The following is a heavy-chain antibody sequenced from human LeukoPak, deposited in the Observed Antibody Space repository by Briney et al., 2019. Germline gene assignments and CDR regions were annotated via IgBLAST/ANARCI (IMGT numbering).Heavy chain of an antibody. Sequence: PSETLSLTCAVYGGPFSGYYWSWIRQPPGKGLEWIGEINHSGSTNYNPSLKSRVTISVDMSKNQFSLKLNSVTAADTAVYYCARGRVATIEAPTAYTDYWGQGTLVTVSS. D-gene: IGHD5-24*01. CDR2: INHSGST. CDR1: GGPFSGYY. CDR3: ARGRVATIEAPTAYTDY. J-gene: IGHJ4*02. V-gene: IGHV4-34*01.